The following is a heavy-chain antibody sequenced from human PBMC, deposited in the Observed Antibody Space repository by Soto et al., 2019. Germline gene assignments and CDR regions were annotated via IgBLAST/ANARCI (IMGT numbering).Heavy chain of an antibody. V-gene: IGHV1-18*04. D-gene: IGHD1-26*01. CDR3: ATRRGAYAVLAY. Sequence: ASVKVSCKAPSNTLSSYGISWVRQAPGQGLEWMGWVSANKGNTNYARKFQGRVTMTADTSTSTAYLELRSLISDDTAVYYCATRRGAYAVLAYWGQGTLVTVSS. J-gene: IGHJ4*02. CDR1: SNTLSSYG. CDR2: VSANKGNT.